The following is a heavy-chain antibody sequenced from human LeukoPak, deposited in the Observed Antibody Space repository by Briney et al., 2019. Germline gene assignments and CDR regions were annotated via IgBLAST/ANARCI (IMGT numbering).Heavy chain of an antibody. V-gene: IGHV3-23*01. CDR3: AKNLYCGGGSCYPSALGMDV. CDR1: GFTFSSYA. CDR2: ISGSGNRT. D-gene: IGHD2-15*01. Sequence: GGSLRLSCAASGFTFSSYAMSWVRQAPGKGLEWVSSISGSGNRTYYADSVKGRFTISRDNTKNTLFLQMNSLRAEDTAVYYCAKNLYCGGGSCYPSALGMDVWGQGTTVTVSS. J-gene: IGHJ6*02.